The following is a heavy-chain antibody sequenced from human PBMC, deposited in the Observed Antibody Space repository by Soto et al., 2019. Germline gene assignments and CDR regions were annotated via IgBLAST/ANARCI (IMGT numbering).Heavy chain of an antibody. CDR3: ATSGSYQTKYYFDY. CDR1: GFTFSSNW. D-gene: IGHD1-26*01. J-gene: IGHJ4*02. V-gene: IGHV3-7*01. Sequence: GGSLRLSCAASGFTFSSNWMTWVRQAPGKGLEWVAYVKQDGSETYYVDSVKGRFTISRDNAKNSLYLQMNSLRAADTAVYYCATSGSYQTKYYFDYWSRGTLVTVSS. CDR2: VKQDGSET.